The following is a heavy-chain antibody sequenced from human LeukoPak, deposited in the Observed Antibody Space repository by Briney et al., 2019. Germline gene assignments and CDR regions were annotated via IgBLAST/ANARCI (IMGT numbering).Heavy chain of an antibody. CDR2: ISSSSRTI. CDR1: GFTFSSYS. V-gene: IGHV3-48*01. Sequence: QPGGSLRLSCAASGFTFSSYSMNWVRQAPGKGLEWVSYISSSSRTIYDADSVKGRFTISRDNAKNSLYLQMNSLRAEDTAVYYCAKDSYDSSGYYYAPYAFDIWGQGTMVTVSS. D-gene: IGHD3-22*01. CDR3: AKDSYDSSGYYYAPYAFDI. J-gene: IGHJ3*02.